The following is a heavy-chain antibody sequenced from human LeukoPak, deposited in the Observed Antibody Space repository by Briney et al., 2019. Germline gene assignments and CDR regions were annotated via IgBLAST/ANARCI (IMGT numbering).Heavy chain of an antibody. J-gene: IGHJ4*02. CDR1: GFTFDDYG. CDR3: ARGTSGSYLGGDY. V-gene: IGHV3-20*04. Sequence: GGSLRLSCEASGFTFDDYGMSWVRQAPGKRLEWVSGINWNGGSTGYADSVKGRFTISRDNAKNSLYLQMNSLRAEDTALYYCARGTSGSYLGGDYWGQGTLVTVSS. CDR2: INWNGGST. D-gene: IGHD1-26*01.